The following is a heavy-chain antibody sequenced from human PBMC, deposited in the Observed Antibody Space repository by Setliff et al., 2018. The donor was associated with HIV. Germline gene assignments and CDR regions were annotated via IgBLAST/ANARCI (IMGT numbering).Heavy chain of an antibody. V-gene: IGHV5-51*01. CDR3: ARHNCYDL. J-gene: IGHJ4*02. D-gene: IGHD3-16*01. CDR2: FFPGDSNV. CDR1: GYSFTSYG. Sequence: GESLKISCKGSGYSFTSYGIAWVRQMPGKGLEWIGVFFPGDSNVIYSPPFQGQVTISVDKSTATAYLQWSSLKTSDTAMYFRARHNCYDLWGQGTPVTVSS.